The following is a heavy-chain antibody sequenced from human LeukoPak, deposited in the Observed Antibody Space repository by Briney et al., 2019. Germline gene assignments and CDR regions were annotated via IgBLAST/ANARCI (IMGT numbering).Heavy chain of an antibody. D-gene: IGHD3-9*01. J-gene: IGHJ4*02. CDR2: IYTSGST. Sequence: SETLSLTCTVSGGSISSYYWSWIRQPAGKGLEWIGRIYTSGSTNYNPSLKSRATMSVDTSKNQFSLKLSSVTAADTAVYYCARGGYDILTGYNSNFDYWGQGTLVTVSS. CDR3: ARGGYDILTGYNSNFDY. CDR1: GGSISSYY. V-gene: IGHV4-4*07.